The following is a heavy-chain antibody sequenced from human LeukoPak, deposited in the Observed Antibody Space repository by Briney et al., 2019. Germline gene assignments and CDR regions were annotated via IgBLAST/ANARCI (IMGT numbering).Heavy chain of an antibody. CDR3: ARDNTPARNYYYYMDV. V-gene: IGHV1-69*05. Sequence: ASMKVSCKASGGTFSSYAISWVRQAPGQGLGWMGGIIPIFGTANYAQKFQGRVTITTDESTSTAYMELSSLRSEDTAVYYCARDNTPARNYYYYMDVWGKGTTVTVSS. CDR1: GGTFSSYA. J-gene: IGHJ6*03. CDR2: IIPIFGTA. D-gene: IGHD6-6*01.